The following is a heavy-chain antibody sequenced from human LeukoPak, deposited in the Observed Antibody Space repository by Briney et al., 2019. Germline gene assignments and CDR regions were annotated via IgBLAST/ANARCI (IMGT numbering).Heavy chain of an antibody. CDR3: ARERPYYGSRTYSASFDY. CDR2: ISLSGNSI. CDR1: GFTFSDYY. Sequence: GGSLRLSCAASGFTFSDYYMTWIRQAPGKGLEWVSSISLSGNSIYYADSVKGRFTISRDNADNSLYLQMNSLRPEDTAVYYCARERPYYGSRTYSASFDYWGQGTLVTVSS. V-gene: IGHV3-11*01. D-gene: IGHD3-10*01. J-gene: IGHJ4*02.